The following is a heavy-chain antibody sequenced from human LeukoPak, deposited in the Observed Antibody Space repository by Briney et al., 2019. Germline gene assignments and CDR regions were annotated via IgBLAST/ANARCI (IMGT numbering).Heavy chain of an antibody. D-gene: IGHD4-23*01. Sequence: PSETLSLTCTVSGGSISSSSYYWDWIRQPPGKGLEWIGSIYYSGSTYYNPSLKSRVTISVDTSEKQFSLKLSSVTAADTAVYYCARHEKRNYGGNSVFGAFDIWGQGTMVTVSS. CDR2: IYYSGST. CDR1: GGSISSSSYY. J-gene: IGHJ3*02. V-gene: IGHV4-39*01. CDR3: ARHEKRNYGGNSVFGAFDI.